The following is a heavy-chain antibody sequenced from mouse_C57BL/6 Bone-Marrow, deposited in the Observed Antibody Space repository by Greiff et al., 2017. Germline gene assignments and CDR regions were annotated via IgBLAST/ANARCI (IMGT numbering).Heavy chain of an antibody. CDR3: TTGYDDDRAWFAY. D-gene: IGHD2-4*01. Sequence: EVQLQESGAELVRPGASVKLSCTASGFNIKDDYMHWVKQRPEQGLEWIGWIDPENGDTEYASKFQGKATITADTSSNTAYLQLSSLTSEDTAVYYCTTGYDDDRAWFAYWGQGTLVTVSA. V-gene: IGHV14-4*01. J-gene: IGHJ3*01. CDR1: GFNIKDDY. CDR2: IDPENGDT.